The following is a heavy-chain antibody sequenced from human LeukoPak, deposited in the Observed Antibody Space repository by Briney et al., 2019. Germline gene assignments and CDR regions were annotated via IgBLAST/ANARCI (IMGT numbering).Heavy chain of an antibody. J-gene: IGHJ5*02. CDR1: GFTFSSHA. D-gene: IGHD4-17*01. V-gene: IGHV3-23*01. CDR3: AKNKGVYGGYGFDP. CDR2: ISGSGGST. Sequence: GGSLRLSCAASGFTFSSHAMSWVRQALGKGLEWVSAISGSGGSTYYADSVKGRFTISRDNSKNTLDLQLNSLRAEDTAVYYCAKNKGVYGGYGFDPWGQGTLVTVSS.